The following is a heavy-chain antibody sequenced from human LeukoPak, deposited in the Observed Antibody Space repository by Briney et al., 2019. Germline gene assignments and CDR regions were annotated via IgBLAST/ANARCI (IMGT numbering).Heavy chain of an antibody. V-gene: IGHV4-30-4*01. CDR1: GGSISSGDYY. J-gene: IGHJ4*02. Sequence: SETLSLTCTVSGGSISSGDYYWSWIRQPPGKGLEWIGYVYYSGSTYYNPSLKSRVTISVDTSRNQFSLKPSSVTAADTSVYYCARVGEYNYDSSGLGYFDCWGQGSLVTVSS. D-gene: IGHD3-22*01. CDR3: ARVGEYNYDSSGLGYFDC. CDR2: VYYSGST.